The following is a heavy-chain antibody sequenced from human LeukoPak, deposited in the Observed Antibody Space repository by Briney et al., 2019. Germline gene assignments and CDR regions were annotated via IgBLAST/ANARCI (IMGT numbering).Heavy chain of an antibody. Sequence: SSETLSLTCTVSGGSISSYYWSWIRQPPGKGLEWIGYIYYSGSTNYNPSLKSRVTISVDTSKNQFSLKLSSVTAADTAVYYCAREGLLGQRIADFWSGYYFDYWGQGTLVTVSS. J-gene: IGHJ4*02. CDR2: IYYSGST. CDR1: GGSISSYY. CDR3: AREGLLGQRIADFWSGYYFDY. D-gene: IGHD3-3*01. V-gene: IGHV4-59*12.